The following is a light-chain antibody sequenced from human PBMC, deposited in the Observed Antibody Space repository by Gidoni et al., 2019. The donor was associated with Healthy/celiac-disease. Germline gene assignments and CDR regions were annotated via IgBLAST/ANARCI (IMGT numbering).Light chain of an antibody. CDR1: RSVSSSY. CDR2: GAS. CDR3: QQYGSSPPCS. Sequence: EIVLTQALGTLSSSLAERATLPCRPSRSVSSSYLAWYQQKPGQAPRLLIYGASSRATGIPDRFSGSGSGTDFTLTISRLEPEDFAVYYCQQYGSSPPCSFGQGTKLEIK. V-gene: IGKV3-20*01. J-gene: IGKJ2*04.